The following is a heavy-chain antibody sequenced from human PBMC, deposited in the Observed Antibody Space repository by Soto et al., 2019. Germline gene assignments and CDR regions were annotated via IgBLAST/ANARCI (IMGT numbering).Heavy chain of an antibody. D-gene: IGHD3-16*01. CDR3: ATGSSLGAPR. CDR2: IKSKTDGGTS. J-gene: IGHJ4*02. V-gene: IGHV3-15*01. CDR1: GFTFGHVW. Sequence: EVQLVESGGGLVKPGGSLRLSCAASGFTFGHVWISWVRQAPGKGLEWVGGIKSKTDGGTSDYAAPVKGRFTISRDDSKITLYLQMNSPKTEDTAVYYCATGSSLGAPRWGQGTLVTVSS.